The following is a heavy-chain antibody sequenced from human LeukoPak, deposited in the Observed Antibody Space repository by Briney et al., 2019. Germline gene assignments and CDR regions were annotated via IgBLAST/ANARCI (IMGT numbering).Heavy chain of an antibody. CDR3: AREDTGTRPGGWFDP. Sequence: SQTLSLTCTVSGGSISSGGYYWSRIRQHPGKGLEWIGYIYYSGSTYYNPSLKSRVTISVDTSKNQFSLKLSSVTAADTAVYYCAREDTGTRPGGWFDPWGQGTLVTVSS. CDR1: GGSISSGGYY. V-gene: IGHV4-31*03. D-gene: IGHD1-1*01. CDR2: IYYSGST. J-gene: IGHJ5*02.